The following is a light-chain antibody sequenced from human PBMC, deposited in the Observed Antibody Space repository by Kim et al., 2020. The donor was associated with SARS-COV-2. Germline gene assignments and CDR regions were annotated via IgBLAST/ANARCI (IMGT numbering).Light chain of an antibody. CDR2: LNSDGSH. V-gene: IGLV4-69*01. Sequence: AAVKLTCTLSSGNSSYAIAWHQQQPEKGPRYLMKLNSDGSHSKGDGIPARFSGSSSGAERYLTISSLQSEDEADYYCQTWGTGIRVFGGGTKLTVL. CDR1: SGNSSYA. CDR3: QTWGTGIRV. J-gene: IGLJ3*02.